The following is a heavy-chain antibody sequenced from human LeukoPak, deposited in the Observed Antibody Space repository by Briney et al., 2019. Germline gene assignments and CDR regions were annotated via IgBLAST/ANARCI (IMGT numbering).Heavy chain of an antibody. CDR2: ITTTSDTI. Sequence: GGPLRLSCAASGFTFSSYGMHWVRQAPEKGLEWLSYITTTSDTIYYADSVRGRFTISRDNAKNSLYLQMNSLRDEDAAVYYCVRDYHYFFDYWGKGALVTVSS. CDR3: VRDYHYFFDY. CDR1: GFTFSSYG. V-gene: IGHV3-48*02. D-gene: IGHD1-14*01. J-gene: IGHJ4*02.